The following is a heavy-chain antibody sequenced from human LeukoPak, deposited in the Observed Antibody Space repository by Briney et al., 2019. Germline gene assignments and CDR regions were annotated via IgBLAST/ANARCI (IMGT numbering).Heavy chain of an antibody. CDR2: IYYSGST. CDR3: ATLPRITMVGGVYYYYYYMDV. V-gene: IGHV4-39*01. D-gene: IGHD3-10*01. Sequence: SETLSLTCTVSGGSISSSSYYWGWIRQPPGKGLEWIGSIYYSGSTYYNPSLKSRVTISVDTSKNQFSLKLGSVTAADTAVYYCATLPRITMVGGVYYYYYYMDVWGKGTTVTVSS. J-gene: IGHJ6*03. CDR1: GGSISSSSYY.